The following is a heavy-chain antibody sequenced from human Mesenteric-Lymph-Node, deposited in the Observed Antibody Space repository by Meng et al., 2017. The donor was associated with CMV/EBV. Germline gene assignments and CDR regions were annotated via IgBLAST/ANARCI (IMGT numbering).Heavy chain of an antibody. Sequence: GESLKISCIASEFTVSDHYMNWVRQAPGKGLEWVSVVYKSGRTNYADSVEGRFTISRDNSKNTIYLQMSSLRPDDTALYYCARDEDGVNGMDVWGQGTTVTVSS. J-gene: IGHJ6*02. CDR3: ARDEDGVNGMDV. D-gene: IGHD3-10*01. V-gene: IGHV3-66*03. CDR2: VYKSGRT. CDR1: EFTVSDHY.